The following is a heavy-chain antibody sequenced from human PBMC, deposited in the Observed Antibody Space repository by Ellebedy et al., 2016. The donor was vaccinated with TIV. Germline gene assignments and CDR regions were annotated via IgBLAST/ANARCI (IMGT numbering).Heavy chain of an antibody. CDR1: GYTFTNYD. V-gene: IGHV1-8*01. Sequence: AASVKVSCKASGYTFTNYDINWVRQAPGQGLEWMAWMNPDSGNTGSAQKFQGRLTMTTDTSISTAYMELSSLRSEDTAVYYCARDYGDYVPFDSWGQGTLVTVSS. CDR3: ARDYGDYVPFDS. D-gene: IGHD4-17*01. CDR2: MNPDSGNT. J-gene: IGHJ4*02.